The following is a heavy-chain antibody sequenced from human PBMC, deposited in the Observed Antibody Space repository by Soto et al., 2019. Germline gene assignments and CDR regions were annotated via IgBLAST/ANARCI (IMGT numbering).Heavy chain of an antibody. CDR3: ARDYGADGYNCHY. V-gene: IGHV1-69*06. J-gene: IGHJ4*01. CDR2: IIPIFGTA. CDR1: GYTFTSYG. D-gene: IGHD1-1*01. Sequence: SVTVSCKASGYTFTSYGISWVRQAPGQGLEWMGGIIPIFGTANYAQKFQGRVTITADKSTSTAYMELSSLRSEDTAVYYCARDYGADGYNCHYWGHGTLCTVSS.